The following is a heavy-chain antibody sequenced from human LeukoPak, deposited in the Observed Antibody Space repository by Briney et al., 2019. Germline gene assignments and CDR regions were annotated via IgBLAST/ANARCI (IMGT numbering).Heavy chain of an antibody. Sequence: SETLSLTCTVSGSSISSYYWNWIRQPPGKGLEWIGYIYHSGSTNYNPSLQSRVTISVDTSKNQFSLNLNSVTAADTAVYYCARGGAARLHFQNWGQGTLVTVSS. CDR2: IYHSGST. J-gene: IGHJ1*01. CDR3: ARGGAARLHFQN. CDR1: GSSISSYY. V-gene: IGHV4-59*01. D-gene: IGHD6-6*01.